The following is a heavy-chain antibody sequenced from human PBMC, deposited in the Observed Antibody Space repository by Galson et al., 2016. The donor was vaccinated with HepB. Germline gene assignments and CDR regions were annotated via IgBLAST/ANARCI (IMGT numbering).Heavy chain of an antibody. D-gene: IGHD3-10*01. CDR1: GGTFSSYA. V-gene: IGHV1-69*10. Sequence: SVKVSCKASGGTFSSYAISWVRQAPGQGLEWMGGIIPFLGTINYAQKLLGRVTITADKSTSTAYMEPSSLRSEDTAVYYCARVGFGESLDYYYYGMDVWGQGTTVTVSS. CDR2: IIPFLGTI. J-gene: IGHJ6*02. CDR3: ARVGFGESLDYYYYGMDV.